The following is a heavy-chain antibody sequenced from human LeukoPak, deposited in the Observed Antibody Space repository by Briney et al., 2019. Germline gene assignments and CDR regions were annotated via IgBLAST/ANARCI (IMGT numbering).Heavy chain of an antibody. CDR3: TTDLGLTMIRGVIVY. V-gene: IGHV3-15*01. J-gene: IGHJ4*02. CDR2: IKSKGDGETT. Sequence: GGSLRLSCAASGFTFTNAWMTWVRQAPGKGLECVGRIKSKGDGETTDYAAPVKGRFSMSRDDSKATMYLQMYSLEAEDTAVYYCTTDLGLTMIRGVIVYWGQGALVTVSS. CDR1: GFTFTNAW. D-gene: IGHD3-10*01.